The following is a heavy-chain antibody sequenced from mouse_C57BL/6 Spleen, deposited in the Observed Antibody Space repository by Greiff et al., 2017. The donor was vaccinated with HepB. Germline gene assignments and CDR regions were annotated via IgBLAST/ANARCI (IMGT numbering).Heavy chain of an antibody. J-gene: IGHJ4*01. CDR2: ISSGGDYI. CDR1: GFTFSSYA. D-gene: IGHD2-3*01. V-gene: IGHV5-9-1*02. Sequence: EVQGVESGEGLVKPGGSLKLSCAASGFTFSSYAMSWVRQTPEKRLEWVAYISSGGDYIYYADTVKGRFTISRDNARNTLYLQMSSLKSEDTAMYYCTSHDGTFFMDYWGQGTSVTVSS. CDR3: TSHDGTFFMDY.